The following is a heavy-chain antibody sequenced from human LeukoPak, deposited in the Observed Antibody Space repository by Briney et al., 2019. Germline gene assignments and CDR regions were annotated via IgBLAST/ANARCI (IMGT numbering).Heavy chain of an antibody. CDR3: ARIYGSGIYYMDV. Sequence: GGSLRLSCAASGFTFSSYWMHWVRQAPGKGLVWVSRINSDGSSTTYADSVKGRFTISRDNAKNTLYLQMNSLRAEDTAVYYCARIYGSGIYYMDVWGKGTTVTVSS. CDR1: GFTFSSYW. D-gene: IGHD3-10*01. CDR2: INSDGSST. J-gene: IGHJ6*03. V-gene: IGHV3-74*01.